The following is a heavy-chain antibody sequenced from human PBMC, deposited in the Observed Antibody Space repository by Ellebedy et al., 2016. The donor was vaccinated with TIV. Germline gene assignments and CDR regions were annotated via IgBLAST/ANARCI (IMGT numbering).Heavy chain of an antibody. Sequence: SETLSLTXAVSGGSISSGGSSWSWIRQPPGKGLEWIGYIYHSGSTYYNPSLKSRVTISVDRSKNQFSLKLSSVTAADTAVYYCARVGPSYCGGDCYSYFDYWGQGTPVTVSS. D-gene: IGHD2-21*02. CDR1: GGSISSGGSS. J-gene: IGHJ4*02. V-gene: IGHV4-30-2*01. CDR3: ARVGPSYCGGDCYSYFDY. CDR2: IYHSGST.